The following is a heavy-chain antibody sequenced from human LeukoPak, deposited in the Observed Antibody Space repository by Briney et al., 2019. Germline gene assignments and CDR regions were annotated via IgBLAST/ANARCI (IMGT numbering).Heavy chain of an antibody. Sequence: GGSLRLSCAASGFTFSSYAMSWVRQAPGKGLEWVSTVSGNGGITYYADSMKGRFTISRDNSKNTLFLQMNSLRGEDTAVYYCAKDPVYGSGQSHPSDYWGQGTLVTVSS. J-gene: IGHJ4*02. CDR3: AKDPVYGSGQSHPSDY. CDR1: GFTFSSYA. CDR2: VSGNGGIT. D-gene: IGHD3-3*01. V-gene: IGHV3-23*01.